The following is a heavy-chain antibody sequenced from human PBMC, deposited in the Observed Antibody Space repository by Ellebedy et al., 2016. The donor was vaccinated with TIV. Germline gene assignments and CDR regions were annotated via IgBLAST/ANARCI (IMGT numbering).Heavy chain of an antibody. Sequence: GESLKISCAASGFTVSSNYMSWVRQAPGKGLECVSVIYYGGSTYYADSVKGRFTISRDNSKNTLYLQMNSLRAEDTAVYYCASLEDTAMSYGMDVWGPGTTVTVSS. J-gene: IGHJ6*02. CDR3: ASLEDTAMSYGMDV. CDR2: IYYGGST. V-gene: IGHV3-66*01. D-gene: IGHD5-18*01. CDR1: GFTVSSNY.